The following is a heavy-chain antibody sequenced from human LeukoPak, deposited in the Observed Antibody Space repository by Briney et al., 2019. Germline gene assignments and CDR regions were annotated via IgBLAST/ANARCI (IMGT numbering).Heavy chain of an antibody. CDR1: GYTFTSYD. D-gene: IGHD3-10*01. Sequence: ASVNVSCKASGYTFTSYDINWVRQATGQGLEWMGWMNPNSGNTGYAQKFQGRVTMTRDTSISTAYMELSSLRSEDTAVYYCAGDYYGSGSYYGVDVWGQGTTVTVSS. CDR3: AGDYYGSGSYYGVDV. V-gene: IGHV1-8*01. J-gene: IGHJ6*02. CDR2: MNPNSGNT.